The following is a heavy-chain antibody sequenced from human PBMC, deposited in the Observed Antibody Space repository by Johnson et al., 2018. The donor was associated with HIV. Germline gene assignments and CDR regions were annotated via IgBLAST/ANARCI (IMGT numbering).Heavy chain of an antibody. D-gene: IGHD5-24*01. CDR2: VSFDGINK. CDR3: ARGRERGMFDI. Sequence: QVQLVESGGGVVQPGRSLRLSCAASGFTFSSYAIHWVRQAPGKGLEWVALVSFDGINKYYADSVKGRFTISRENSKNTLYLQMNSLRAEDTAVYYCARGRERGMFDIWGQGTMVTVSS. CDR1: GFTFSSYA. J-gene: IGHJ3*02. V-gene: IGHV3-30*04.